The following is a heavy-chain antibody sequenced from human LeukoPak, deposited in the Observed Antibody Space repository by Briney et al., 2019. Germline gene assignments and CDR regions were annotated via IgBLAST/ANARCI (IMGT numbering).Heavy chain of an antibody. CDR3: ARVVGSTAGNWIDP. CDR2: ISTGGRYI. Sequence: GGSLRLSRAASGFAFSAFSMTWVRHAPGKGLEWVSSISTGGRYIYNADSMRGRFSISRDNAKNSLYLQMNSLRAEDTAVYYCARVVGSTAGNWIDPWGQGTLVTVSS. J-gene: IGHJ5*02. D-gene: IGHD1-1*01. V-gene: IGHV3-21*01. CDR1: GFAFSAFS.